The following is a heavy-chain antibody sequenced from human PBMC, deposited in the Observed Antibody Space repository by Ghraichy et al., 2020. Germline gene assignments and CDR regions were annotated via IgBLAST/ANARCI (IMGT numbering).Heavy chain of an antibody. CDR2: ISYDGNVE. CDR3: ARDVGKIRGNQLALAGFSDY. D-gene: IGHD1-14*01. Sequence: GGSLRLSCAASGFIFSNYGMHWVRQAPGKGLEWVAIISYDGNVEYYGNSVKGRFTISRDISRNTVYLQLNSLRTEDTAVYYCARDVGKIRGNQLALAGFSDYWGQGTRVTVSS. J-gene: IGHJ4*02. V-gene: IGHV3-33*01. CDR1: GFIFSNYG.